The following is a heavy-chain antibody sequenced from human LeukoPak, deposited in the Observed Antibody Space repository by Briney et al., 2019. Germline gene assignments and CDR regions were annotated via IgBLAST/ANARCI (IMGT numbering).Heavy chain of an antibody. CDR1: VGSISRYY. CDR2: IYYSGST. CDR3: ARTYSGYDVSFDY. D-gene: IGHD5-12*01. Sequence: SETLSLTCTVSVGSISRYYWRWIRQPPGKGLEWIGYIYYSGSTNYNPSLKSRVTISVDTSKNQFSLKLSSVTAADTAVYYCARTYSGYDVSFDYWGQGTLVTVSS. J-gene: IGHJ4*02. V-gene: IGHV4-59*01.